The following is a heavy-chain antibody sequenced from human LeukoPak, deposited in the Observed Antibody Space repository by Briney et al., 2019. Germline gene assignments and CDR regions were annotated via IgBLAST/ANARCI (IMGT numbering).Heavy chain of an antibody. V-gene: IGHV4-31*03. Sequence: PSETLSLTCTVSGGPISSGGYYWSWIRQHPGKGLEWIGYIYYSGSTYYNPSLKSRVTISVDTSKNQFSLKLSSVTAADTAVYYCARVNYGSATKEDYWGQGTLVTVSS. CDR1: GGPISSGGYY. D-gene: IGHD3-10*01. J-gene: IGHJ4*02. CDR3: ARVNYGSATKEDY. CDR2: IYYSGST.